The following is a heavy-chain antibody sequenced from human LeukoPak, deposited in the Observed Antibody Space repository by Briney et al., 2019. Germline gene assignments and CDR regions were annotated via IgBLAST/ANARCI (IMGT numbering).Heavy chain of an antibody. CDR1: GGTFSSYA. J-gene: IGHJ5*02. CDR3: AREEGGAFGVGNWFDP. CDR2: IILIFGTA. V-gene: IGHV1-69*13. Sequence: ASVKVSCKASGGTFSSYAISWVRQAPGQGLEWMGGIILIFGTANYAQKFQGRVTITADESTSTAYMELSSLRSEDTAVYYCAREEGGAFGVGNWFDPWGQGTLVTVSS. D-gene: IGHD3-3*01.